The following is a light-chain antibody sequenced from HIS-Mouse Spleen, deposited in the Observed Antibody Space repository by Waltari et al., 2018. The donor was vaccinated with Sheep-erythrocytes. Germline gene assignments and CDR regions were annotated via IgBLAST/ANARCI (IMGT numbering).Light chain of an antibody. J-gene: IGLJ1*01. CDR2: DVS. V-gene: IGLV2-11*01. Sequence: QSALTQPRSVSGSPGQSVTISCTGTSSDVGGYNYVSWYQQHPGKAPKIMIYDVSKRPSGGPDRFPGSKSGNTASLTISGLQAEDEADYYCCSYAGSYNHVFATGTKVTVL. CDR1: SSDVGGYNY. CDR3: CSYAGSYNHV.